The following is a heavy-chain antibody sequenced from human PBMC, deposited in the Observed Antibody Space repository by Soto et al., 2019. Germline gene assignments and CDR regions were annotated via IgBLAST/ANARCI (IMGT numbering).Heavy chain of an antibody. D-gene: IGHD3-3*01. CDR1: RFTFSSYV. Sequence: GGSLRLSCAASRFTFSSYVMHWVRQAPGKGLEWVAVISHDGSNKYYVDSAKGRFTISRDNSKNTLYLQMNSLRAEDTAVYYCAKDQRPFITTLGVALDSWGQGTLVTVSS. V-gene: IGHV3-30*18. J-gene: IGHJ4*02. CDR2: ISHDGSNK. CDR3: AKDQRPFITTLGVALDS.